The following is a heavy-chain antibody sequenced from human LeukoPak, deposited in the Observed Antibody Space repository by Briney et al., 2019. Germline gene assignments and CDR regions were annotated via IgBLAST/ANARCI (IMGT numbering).Heavy chain of an antibody. Sequence: WASVKVSCKASGYTFTGYYMHWVRQAPGQGLEWMGWINPNSGGTNYAQKFQGRVTMTRDTSISTAYMELTRLRSDDTAVYYCARGRDSGYYTDGGTDGYWGQGTLVTVSS. CDR3: ARGRDSGYYTDGGTDGY. CDR2: INPNSGGT. V-gene: IGHV1-2*02. J-gene: IGHJ4*02. D-gene: IGHD3-3*01. CDR1: GYTFTGYY.